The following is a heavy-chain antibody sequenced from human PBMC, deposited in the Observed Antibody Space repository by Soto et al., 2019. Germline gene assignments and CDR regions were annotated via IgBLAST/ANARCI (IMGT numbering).Heavy chain of an antibody. J-gene: IGHJ6*02. V-gene: IGHV1-69*12. CDR1: GGTFSSYA. CDR2: IIPIFGTA. Sequence: QVQLVQSGAEVKKPGSSVKVSCKASGGTFSSYAISWVRQAPGQGLEWMGGIIPIFGTADYAQKFQGRVTITAAEYTSTAYVGMSILRSEDTAVYYYAKTRENYYYGMDVGVQGPTVTVSS. CDR3: AKTRENYYYGMDV.